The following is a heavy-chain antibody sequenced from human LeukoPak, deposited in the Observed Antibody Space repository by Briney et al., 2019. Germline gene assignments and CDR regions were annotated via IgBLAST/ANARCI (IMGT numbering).Heavy chain of an antibody. CDR2: IYYSGST. CDR3: ARDKGIVAAAGNNAFDI. J-gene: IGHJ3*02. V-gene: IGHV4-61*01. D-gene: IGHD6-13*01. Sequence: SETLSLTCTVSGGSISSNHYYWSWIRQPPGKGLEWIGYIYYSGSTNYNPSLKSRVTISVDTSKNQFSLKLSSVTAADTAVYYCARDKGIVAAAGNNAFDIWGQGTMVTVSS. CDR1: GGSISSNHYY.